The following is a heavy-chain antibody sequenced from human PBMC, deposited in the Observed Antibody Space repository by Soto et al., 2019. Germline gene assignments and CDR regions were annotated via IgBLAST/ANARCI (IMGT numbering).Heavy chain of an antibody. D-gene: IGHD1-26*01. J-gene: IGHJ4*01. CDR2: VKSKADGGSG. CDR3: TTDSRTTLPEIRFDY. CDR1: GFPFNNAW. Sequence: GGSLRLSCAASGFPFNNAWINWVRQVPGKGLEWVGRVKSKADGGSGNYAAPVKGRFVVSRDDSKDIVYLQMNSLKIEDTGVYYCTTDSRTTLPEIRFDYWGHGTQVTVSS. V-gene: IGHV3-15*07.